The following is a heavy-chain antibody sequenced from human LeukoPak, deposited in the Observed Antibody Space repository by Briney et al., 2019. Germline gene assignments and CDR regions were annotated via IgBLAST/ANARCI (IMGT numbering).Heavy chain of an antibody. D-gene: IGHD1-26*01. Sequence: PGGSLRLSCAASGFTFSSYAMHWVRQAPGKELEYVSAITSNGDKTYYGNSVKGRFTISRDNSKNTLYLQMGSLRIEDMAVYYCARGGATTLFDYWGQGTLVTVSS. V-gene: IGHV3-64*01. CDR1: GFTFSSYA. CDR2: ITSNGDKT. J-gene: IGHJ4*02. CDR3: ARGGATTLFDY.